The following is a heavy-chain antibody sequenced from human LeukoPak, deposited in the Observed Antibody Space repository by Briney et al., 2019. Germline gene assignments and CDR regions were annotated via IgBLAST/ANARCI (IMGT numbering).Heavy chain of an antibody. V-gene: IGHV3-30*04. D-gene: IGHD3-10*01. Sequence: GGSLRLSWAASGFTFSSNAMHGVGQAPGKGREGVAVISYDTSNKYYVDSVKGRFTISRYNSKDTLYLQMNSLRAEDTAVYYCAKDQDGSGGFDYWGQGTLVTVSS. CDR2: ISYDTSNK. CDR3: AKDQDGSGGFDY. J-gene: IGHJ4*02. CDR1: GFTFSSNA.